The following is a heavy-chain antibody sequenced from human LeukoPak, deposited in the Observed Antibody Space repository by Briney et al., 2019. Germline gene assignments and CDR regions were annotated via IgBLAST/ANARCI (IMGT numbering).Heavy chain of an antibody. CDR1: GFTFSSYE. CDR3: ARTPFLAVAGTLFDY. V-gene: IGHV3-48*03. CDR2: ISSSGSTI. Sequence: GGSLRLSCAASGFTFSSYEMNWVRQAPGKGLEWVSYISSSGSTIYYADSVKGRFTISRDNAKNSLYLQMNSLRAEDTAVYYCARTPFLAVAGTLFDYWGQGTLVTVSS. J-gene: IGHJ4*02. D-gene: IGHD6-19*01.